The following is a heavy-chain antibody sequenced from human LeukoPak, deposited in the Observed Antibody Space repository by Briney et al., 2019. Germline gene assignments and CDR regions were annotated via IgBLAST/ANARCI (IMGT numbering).Heavy chain of an antibody. J-gene: IGHJ4*02. Sequence: GGSLRLSCAASGFTFSSYAMHWVRQAPGKGLEYVSAISSNGGSTYYANSVKGRFTISRDNSKNTLYLQMGSLRAEDMAVYYCARVIRDSSGWYSYFDYWGQGTLVTVSS. D-gene: IGHD6-19*01. CDR3: ARVIRDSSGWYSYFDY. V-gene: IGHV3-64*01. CDR1: GFTFSSYA. CDR2: ISSNGGST.